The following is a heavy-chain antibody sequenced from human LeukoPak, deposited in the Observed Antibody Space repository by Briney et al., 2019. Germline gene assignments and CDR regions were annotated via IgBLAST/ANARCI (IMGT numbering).Heavy chain of an antibody. J-gene: IGHJ4*02. D-gene: IGHD1-26*01. CDR1: AGSIISSSYY. Sequence: PSETPSLTFTVSAGSIISSSYYWAWIRQPPGRGLEWIATIYYSRSTYFNPYLRSRVPISVDTSKTQSHLKLSSVTASDTAVYYCARRAYSGSYPSYFDYWGQGTLVTVSS. CDR3: ARRAYSGSYPSYFDY. CDR2: IYYSRST. V-gene: IGHV4-39*01.